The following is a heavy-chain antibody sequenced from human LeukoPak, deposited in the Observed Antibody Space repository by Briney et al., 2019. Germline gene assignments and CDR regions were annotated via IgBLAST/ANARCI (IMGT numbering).Heavy chain of an antibody. J-gene: IGHJ6*02. V-gene: IGHV4-59*01. D-gene: IGHD2-2*01. CDR3: ARDGEYCTSTNCYWNYYYGMDV. CDR2: IYYIGTT. Sequence: PSETLSLTCTVSGGSISSYYWSWIRQPPGKGLEWIGNIYYIGTTNYNPSLKSRVTISVDTSKNQLSLKLSSVTAADTAVYYCARDGEYCTSTNCYWNYYYGMDVWGRGTTVTVPS. CDR1: GGSISSYY.